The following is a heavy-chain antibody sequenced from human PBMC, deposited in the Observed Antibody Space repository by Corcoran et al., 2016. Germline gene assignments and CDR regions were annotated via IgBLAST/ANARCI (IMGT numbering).Heavy chain of an antibody. D-gene: IGHD5-18*01. Sequence: QLQQWGAGRLKPSETLSLTCAVYGGSFSGYYWIWIRQPPGTGLEWIGEINHSGSTNYNPSLNSRVTISVDTFKNQFSLKLSSVTAADTAVDYCGRVLYPHGYRNTSGNYIDYRGQGTLVTVSS. J-gene: IGHJ4*02. CDR3: GRVLYPHGYRNTSGNYIDY. CDR1: GGSFSGYY. V-gene: IGHV4-34*01. CDR2: INHSGST.